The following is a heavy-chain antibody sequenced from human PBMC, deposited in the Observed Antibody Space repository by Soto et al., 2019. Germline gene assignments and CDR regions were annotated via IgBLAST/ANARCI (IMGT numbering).Heavy chain of an antibody. CDR2: ISGSGGST. J-gene: IGHJ4*02. Sequence: TGGSLRLSCAASGFTFSSYAMSWVRQAPGKGLEWVSAISGSGGSTYYADSVKGRFTISRDNSKNTLYLQMNSLRAEDTAVYYCAKDRGPMVRGVTDDYWGQGTLVTVSS. CDR1: GFTFSSYA. CDR3: AKDRGPMVRGVTDDY. D-gene: IGHD3-10*01. V-gene: IGHV3-23*01.